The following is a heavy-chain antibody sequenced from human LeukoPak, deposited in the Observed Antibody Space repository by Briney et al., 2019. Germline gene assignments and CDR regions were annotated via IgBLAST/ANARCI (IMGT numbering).Heavy chain of an antibody. J-gene: IGHJ6*03. CDR2: MNPNSGNT. CDR1: GGTFTSYD. D-gene: IGHD3-10*01. V-gene: IGHV1-8*03. Sequence: ASVKVSCKASGGTFTSYDINWVRQATGQGLEWMGWMNPNSGNTGYAQTFQGRVTITRNTSISTPYMELSSLRSEDTAVYYCARTYGSGSYQASYYYYMDVWGKGTTVTVSS. CDR3: ARTYGSGSYQASYYYYMDV.